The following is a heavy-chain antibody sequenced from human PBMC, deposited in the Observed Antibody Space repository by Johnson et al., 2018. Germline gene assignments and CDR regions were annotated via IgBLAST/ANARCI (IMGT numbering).Heavy chain of an antibody. D-gene: IGHD2-15*01. CDR3: AKSLLLQYYYGMDV. J-gene: IGHJ6*02. CDR1: GFTFSSYS. CDR2: ISSSSSYI. Sequence: VQLVESGGGLVKPGGSLRLSCAASGFTFSSYSMNWVRQAPGKGLEWVSSISSSSSYIYYAASVKGRFTISRDNAKNSLYLQMNSRRAEDTALYYCAKSLLLQYYYGMDVWGQGTTVTVSS. V-gene: IGHV3-21*04.